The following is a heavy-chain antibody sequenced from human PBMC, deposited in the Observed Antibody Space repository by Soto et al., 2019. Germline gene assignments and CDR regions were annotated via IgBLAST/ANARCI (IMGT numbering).Heavy chain of an antibody. CDR1: GYPFTSHD. CDR2: MNPNSGHT. Sequence: QVQLVQSGAEVKKPGASVKVSCKASGYPFTSHDINWMRQATGQGLEWMGWMNPNSGHTNYAQKXQXRXXLTRDTSISTAYMELTSLRSEDPAIYYCASNMSTTWGQGTLVTVSS. J-gene: IGHJ5*02. D-gene: IGHD2-2*01. V-gene: IGHV1-8*01. CDR3: ASNMSTT.